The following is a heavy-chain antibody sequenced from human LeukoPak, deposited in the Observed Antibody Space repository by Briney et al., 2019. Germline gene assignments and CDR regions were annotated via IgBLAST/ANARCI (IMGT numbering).Heavy chain of an antibody. V-gene: IGHV1-69*13. J-gene: IGHJ4*02. CDR3: ASISGYCSSTSCSPTNYYFDY. Sequence: SVKVSCKASGGTFSSYAISWVRQAPGQGLEWMGGIIPIFGTANYAQKFQGRVTITADESTGTAYMELSSLRSEDTAVYYCASISGYCSSTSCSPTNYYFDYWGQGTLVTVSS. CDR2: IIPIFGTA. D-gene: IGHD2-2*01. CDR1: GGTFSSYA.